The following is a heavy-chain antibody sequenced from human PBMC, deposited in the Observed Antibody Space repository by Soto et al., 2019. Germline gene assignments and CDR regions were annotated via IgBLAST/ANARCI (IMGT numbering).Heavy chain of an antibody. D-gene: IGHD2-2*01. CDR2: ISYDGRTK. CDR3: AKCQHCSTTSCYFDYNGMDV. V-gene: IGHV3-30*18. J-gene: IGHJ6*02. Sequence: GGSLRRSCAAGGFSFSTYDMHWVRQAPGKGLEWGAVISYDGRTKYYADSVKGRLTISRDNCKKMLYLQMNSPRTEDTAVYYYAKCQHCSTTSCYFDYNGMDVCRQATKVTVTS. CDR1: GFSFSTYD.